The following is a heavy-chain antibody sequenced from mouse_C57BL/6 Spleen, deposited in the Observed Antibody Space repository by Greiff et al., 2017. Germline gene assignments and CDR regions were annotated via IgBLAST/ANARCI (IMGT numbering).Heavy chain of an antibody. V-gene: IGHV1-18*01. CDR3: ARQGTTVVAHFDY. CDR2: INPNNGGT. D-gene: IGHD1-1*01. CDR1: GYTFTDYN. J-gene: IGHJ2*01. Sequence: EVQLQESGPELVKPGASVKIPCKASGYTFTDYNMDWVKQSHGKSLEWIGDINPNNGGTNSNQKFKGKATLTVDKSSSTAYMELRSLTSEDTAVYYCARQGTTVVAHFDYGGQGTTLTVAS.